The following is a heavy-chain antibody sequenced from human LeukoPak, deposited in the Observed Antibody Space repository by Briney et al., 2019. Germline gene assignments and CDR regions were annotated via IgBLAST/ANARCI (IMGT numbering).Heavy chain of an antibody. CDR2: IHYSGST. V-gene: IGHV4-59*12. J-gene: IGHJ4*02. Sequence: PSETLSLTCTVSGGSISSYYWSLIRQPPGKGLEWIGYIHYSGSTNYNPSLKSRVTISVDKSKNQFSLKLSSVTAADTAVYYCARTLAVAGLLDYWGQGTLVTVSS. CDR3: ARTLAVAGLLDY. CDR1: GGSISSYY. D-gene: IGHD6-19*01.